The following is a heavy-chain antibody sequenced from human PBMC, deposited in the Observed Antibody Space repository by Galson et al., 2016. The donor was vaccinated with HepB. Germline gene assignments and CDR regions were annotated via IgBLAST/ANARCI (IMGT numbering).Heavy chain of an antibody. J-gene: IGHJ4*02. CDR2: IYHSGST. V-gene: IGHV4-4*01. CDR3: AREGVSGGNSYFDY. CDR1: GGSISSSNW. D-gene: IGHD4-23*01. Sequence: TLSLTCTVSGGSISSSNWWTWVRPSPGKGLEWIGEIYHSGSTNYNPSLKSRVTISVDTSKNQFFLRLSSVTAADTAVYFCAREGVSGGNSYFDYWGQGALVTVSS.